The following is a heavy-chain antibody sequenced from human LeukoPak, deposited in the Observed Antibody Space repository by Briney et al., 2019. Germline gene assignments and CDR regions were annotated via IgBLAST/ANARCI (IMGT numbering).Heavy chain of an antibody. CDR1: GFTFSSYS. J-gene: IGHJ5*02. Sequence: GGSLRLSCAASGFTFSSYSMNWVRQAPGKGLEWVSGISWNSGSIGYADSVKGRFTISRDNAKNSLYLQMNSLKPEDTALYYCAKETGYSSGWPTYDPWGQGTLVTVSS. CDR3: AKETGYSSGWPTYDP. CDR2: ISWNSGSI. V-gene: IGHV3-9*01. D-gene: IGHD6-19*01.